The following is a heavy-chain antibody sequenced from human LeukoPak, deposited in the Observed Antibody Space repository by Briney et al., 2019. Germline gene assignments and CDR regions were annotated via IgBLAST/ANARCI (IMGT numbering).Heavy chain of an antibody. CDR1: GGSISSYY. CDR2: IYYSGST. J-gene: IGHJ4*02. Sequence: SETLSLTCTVSGGSISSYYWSWIRQPPGKGLEWIGYIYYSGSTNYNPSLKSRVTISVDTSKNQFSLKLSSVTAADTAVYYCARGDATFDYWGQGTLVTVSS. CDR3: ARGDATFDY. D-gene: IGHD2-21*02. V-gene: IGHV4-59*01.